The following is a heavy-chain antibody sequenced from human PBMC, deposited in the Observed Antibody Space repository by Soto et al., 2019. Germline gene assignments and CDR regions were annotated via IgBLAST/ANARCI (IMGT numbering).Heavy chain of an antibody. J-gene: IGHJ4*02. Sequence: QVQLQESGPGLVKPSETLSLTCTVSGGSISSYYWSWIRQPPGKGLEWIGYIYYSGSTNYNPSLKSRVPLSVDTSKNQCSLKLSSVTAADTAVYYCARRYGDCFDYWGQGTLVTVSS. CDR2: IYYSGST. CDR1: GGSISSYY. CDR3: ARRYGDCFDY. D-gene: IGHD4-17*01. V-gene: IGHV4-59*08.